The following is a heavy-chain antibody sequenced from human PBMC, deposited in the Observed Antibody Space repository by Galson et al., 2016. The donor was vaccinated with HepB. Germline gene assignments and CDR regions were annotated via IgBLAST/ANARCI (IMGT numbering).Heavy chain of an antibody. V-gene: IGHV3-48*02. CDR1: GFTFSYYS. J-gene: IGHJ4*02. D-gene: IGHD3-16*01. Sequence: LRLSCAGSGFTFSYYSMNWVRQAPGKGLEWVSYISSSSSTIYYADSVKGRFTISRDNAKNSLYLQMNSLRDKDTAVYYCARDDPLGAPDYWGQGTLVTVSS. CDR3: ARDDPLGAPDY. CDR2: ISSSSSTI.